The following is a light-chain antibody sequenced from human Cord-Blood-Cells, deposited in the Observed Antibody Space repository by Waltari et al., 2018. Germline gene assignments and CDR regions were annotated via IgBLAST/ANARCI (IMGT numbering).Light chain of an antibody. V-gene: IGKV1-39*01. CDR2: AAS. CDR1: QTISSY. Sequence: DILMTQSPSSQSASVGAGVTSTCRASQTISSYLNWYQQKPGKAPKLLIYAASSLQSGVPSRFSGSGSGTDFTLTISSLQPEDFATYYCQQSYSTPCTFGPGTKVDIK. J-gene: IGKJ3*01. CDR3: QQSYSTPCT.